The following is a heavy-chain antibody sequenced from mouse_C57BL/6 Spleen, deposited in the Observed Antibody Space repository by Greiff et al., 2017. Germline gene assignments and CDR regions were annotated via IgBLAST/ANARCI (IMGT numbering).Heavy chain of an antibody. V-gene: IGHV1-59*01. D-gene: IGHD1-1*01. CDR2: IDPSDSYT. Sequence: QVQLQQPGAELVRPGTSVKLSCKASGYTFTSYWMHWVKQRPGQGLEWIGVIDPSDSYTNYNQKFKGKATLTVDTSSSTAYMQLSSLTSEDSAVYYCARTTTVWYFDVWGTGTTVTVSS. CDR3: ARTTTVWYFDV. J-gene: IGHJ1*03. CDR1: GYTFTSYW.